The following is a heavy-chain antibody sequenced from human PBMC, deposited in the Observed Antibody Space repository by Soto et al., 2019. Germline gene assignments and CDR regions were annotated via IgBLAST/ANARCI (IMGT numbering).Heavy chain of an antibody. CDR3: ARTYNWNSEGFDH. CDR1: GYPFGTYA. Sequence: ASVKVSCKASGYPFGTYAITWVRQAPGQGLEWVGWISTNSGNTYYAQNFQGRVTLTTDTSTTTAYMEFRSLTSDDTAIYYCARTYNWNSEGFDHWGQGTLVTGFS. CDR2: ISTNSGNT. J-gene: IGHJ4*02. D-gene: IGHD1-7*01. V-gene: IGHV1-18*04.